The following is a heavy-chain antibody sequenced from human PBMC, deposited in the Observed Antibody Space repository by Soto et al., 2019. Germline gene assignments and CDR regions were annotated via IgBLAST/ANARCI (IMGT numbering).Heavy chain of an antibody. J-gene: IGHJ2*01. V-gene: IGHV4-31*03. Sequence: QVQLQESGPGLVKPSQTLSLTCIVSGGSISSGGHYYSWIRQHPGKGLEWIGYIYYHSGSTYYNPTLKSRVTITIDTSTNQLSLQVTSVTTADKAVYYCVRVLDYRDRFWYFDLWGRGTLVTVSS. D-gene: IGHD4-17*01. CDR1: GGSISSGGHY. CDR2: IYYHSGST. CDR3: VRVLDYRDRFWYFDL.